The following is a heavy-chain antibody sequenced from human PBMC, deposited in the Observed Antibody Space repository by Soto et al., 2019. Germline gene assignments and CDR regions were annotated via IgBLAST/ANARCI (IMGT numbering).Heavy chain of an antibody. CDR1: EDTFRNYA. CDR3: AILYDFWSGYSFYYDGMDV. V-gene: IGHV1-69*06. CDR2: IIPIFGTA. J-gene: IGHJ6*01. Sequence: ASVKVSCKASEDTFRNYAISWVRQAPGQGLEWMEGIIPIFGTANYAQKYQGRVTITADTSASTAYMELSSLRSEDTAVYYCAILYDFWSGYSFYYDGMDVWGQGTTVTVPQ. D-gene: IGHD3-3*01.